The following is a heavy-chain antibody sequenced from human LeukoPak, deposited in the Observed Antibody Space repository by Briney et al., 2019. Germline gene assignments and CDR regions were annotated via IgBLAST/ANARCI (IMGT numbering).Heavy chain of an antibody. V-gene: IGHV4-59*01. Sequence: SETLSPTCTVSGGSISSYYWSWIRQPPGKGLEWIGYIYYSGSTNYNPSLKSRVTISVDTSKNQFSLKLSSVTAADTAVYYCARGRGSGYPDFDYWGQGTLVTVSS. CDR2: IYYSGST. D-gene: IGHD5-12*01. CDR3: ARGRGSGYPDFDY. J-gene: IGHJ4*02. CDR1: GGSISSYY.